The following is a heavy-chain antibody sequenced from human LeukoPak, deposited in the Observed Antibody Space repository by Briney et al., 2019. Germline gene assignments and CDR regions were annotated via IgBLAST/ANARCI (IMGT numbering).Heavy chain of an antibody. CDR3: ARQLYSSGWYGFDY. D-gene: IGHD6-19*01. Sequence: SETLSLTCTVSGGSISSYYWSWIRQPPGKGLERIGYIYYSGSTNYNPSLKSRVTISVDTSKNQFSLKLSSVTAADTAVYYCARQLYSSGWYGFDYWGQGTLVTVSS. J-gene: IGHJ4*02. CDR2: IYYSGST. V-gene: IGHV4-59*01. CDR1: GGSISSYY.